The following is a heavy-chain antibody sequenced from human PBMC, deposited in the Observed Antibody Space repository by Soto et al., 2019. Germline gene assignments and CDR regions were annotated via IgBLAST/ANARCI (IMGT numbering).Heavy chain of an antibody. CDR3: ARHDCISTRCYYYYYYGMDV. CDR2: IIPIFGTA. V-gene: IGHV1-69*12. Sequence: QVQLVQSGAEVKKPGSSVKVSCKASGGTFSSYAISWVRQAPGQGLEWMGGIIPIFGTANYAQKFQGRVTNTADESTSTAYMELSSLRSEDTAVYYCARHDCISTRCYYYYYYGMDVWGQGTTVTVSS. J-gene: IGHJ6*02. CDR1: GGTFSSYA. D-gene: IGHD2-2*01.